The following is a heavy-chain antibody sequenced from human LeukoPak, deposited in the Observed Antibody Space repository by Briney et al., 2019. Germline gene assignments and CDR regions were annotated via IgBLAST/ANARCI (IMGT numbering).Heavy chain of an antibody. D-gene: IGHD6-19*01. J-gene: IGHJ3*02. CDR3: ARHYSSGTDAFDI. Sequence: GESLKISCKGSGYSFTSYWIGWVRPMPGKGLEWMGIIYPGDSDTRYSPSFQGQVTISADKSISTAYLQWSSLKASDTAMYYCARHYSSGTDAFDIWGQGTMVTVSS. CDR2: IYPGDSDT. V-gene: IGHV5-51*01. CDR1: GYSFTSYW.